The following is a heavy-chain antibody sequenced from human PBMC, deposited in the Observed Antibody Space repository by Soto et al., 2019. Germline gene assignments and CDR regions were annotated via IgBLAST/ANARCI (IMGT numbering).Heavy chain of an antibody. CDR1: GFTFDDYA. CDR2: ISWNSGSI. D-gene: IGHD4-17*01. CDR3: AKGPYGDYWYFDL. V-gene: IGHV3-9*01. Sequence: EVQLVESGGGLVQPGRSLRLSCAASGFTFDDYAMHWVRQAPGKGLEWVSGISWNSGSIGYADSVKGRFTISGDNAKNSLYLQMNSLRAEDTALYYCAKGPYGDYWYFDLWGRGTLVTVSS. J-gene: IGHJ2*01.